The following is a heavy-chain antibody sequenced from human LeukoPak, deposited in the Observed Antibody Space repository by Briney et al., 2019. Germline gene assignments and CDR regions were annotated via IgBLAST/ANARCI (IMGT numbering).Heavy chain of an antibody. V-gene: IGHV3-30*18. CDR2: ISYGGRDK. J-gene: IGHJ4*02. CDR1: GFXFSSYG. CDR3: AKDYDYVWGSFRHIDY. Sequence: PGGSLRLSCAASGFXFSSYGIHWVRQAPGKGLEWVAFISYGGRDKYHAASVKGRFTISRDNPKDTLYLQMNSLRAADTAVYYCAKDYDYVWGSFRHIDYWGQGTLVTVSS. D-gene: IGHD3-16*02.